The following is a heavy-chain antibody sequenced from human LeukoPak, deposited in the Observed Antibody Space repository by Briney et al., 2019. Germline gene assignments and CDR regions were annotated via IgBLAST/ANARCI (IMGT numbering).Heavy chain of an antibody. Sequence: GGSLRLSCAASGFTFSSYSMNWVRQAPGKGLEWVGRIKSKTDGGTTDYAAPVKGRFTISRDDSKNTLYLQMNSLKTEDTAVYYCTTTEYSSSWDQGFDYWGQGTLVTVSS. CDR1: GFTFSSYS. D-gene: IGHD6-13*01. CDR2: IKSKTDGGTT. CDR3: TTTEYSSSWDQGFDY. J-gene: IGHJ4*02. V-gene: IGHV3-15*01.